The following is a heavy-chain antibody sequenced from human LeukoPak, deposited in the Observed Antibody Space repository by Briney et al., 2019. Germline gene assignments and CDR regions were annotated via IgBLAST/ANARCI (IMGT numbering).Heavy chain of an antibody. CDR1: GYSFTSYW. D-gene: IGHD4-11*01. V-gene: IGHV5-51*01. CDR2: SYPGDSDT. J-gene: IGHJ4*02. CDR3: ARQSHYRDYGNYYFDY. Sequence: GESLRISCKGSGYSFTSYWIGWVRQMPGKGLEWMGISYPGDSDTRYSPSFQGQVTISADKSISTAYLQWSSLKASDTAMYYCARQSHYRDYGNYYFDYWGQGTLVTVS.